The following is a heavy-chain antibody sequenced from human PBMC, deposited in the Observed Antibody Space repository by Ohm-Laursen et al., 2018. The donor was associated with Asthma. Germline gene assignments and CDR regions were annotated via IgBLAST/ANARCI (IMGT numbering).Heavy chain of an antibody. CDR2: ISFEGST. J-gene: IGHJ3*01. D-gene: IGHD2-15*01. CDR3: AFCSGGTCYHGVFDF. CDR1: GDSISSGRSY. V-gene: IGHV4-39*01. Sequence: SETLSLTCTVSGDSISSGRSYWGWIRQPPGKGLDWIGIISFEGSTYYNPSLGSRLTMSVDTSKTLVSLTLSSVTVADTAMYYCAFCSGGTCYHGVFDFWGQGSMVTVSS.